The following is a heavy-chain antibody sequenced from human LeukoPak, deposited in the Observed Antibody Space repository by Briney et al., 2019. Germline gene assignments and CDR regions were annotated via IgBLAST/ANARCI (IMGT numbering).Heavy chain of an antibody. V-gene: IGHV5-10-1*01. D-gene: IGHD4-17*01. CDR2: IDCSDSYT. CDR1: GYSFTSYW. Sequence: GESLKISCKGSGYSFTSYWISWVRQMPGKGLEWMGRIDCSDSYTNYSPSFRGHVTISADKSISTAYLQWSSLKASDTAMYYCARATADYETDFDYWGQGTLVTVSS. CDR3: ARATADYETDFDY. J-gene: IGHJ4*02.